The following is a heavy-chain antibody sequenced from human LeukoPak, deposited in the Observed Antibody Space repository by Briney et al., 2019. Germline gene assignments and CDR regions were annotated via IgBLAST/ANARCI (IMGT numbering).Heavy chain of an antibody. D-gene: IGHD2/OR15-2a*01. CDR2: INSDGSWT. J-gene: IGHJ4*02. V-gene: IGHV3-74*01. Sequence: GGALRLSCAASGNYWMHWVRQVPGKGLVWVSHINSDGSWTSYADSVKGRFTISKDNAKNTVYLQMNSLRAEDTAVYYCVSFYETYWGRGTLVTVSS. CDR3: VSFYETY. CDR1: GNYW.